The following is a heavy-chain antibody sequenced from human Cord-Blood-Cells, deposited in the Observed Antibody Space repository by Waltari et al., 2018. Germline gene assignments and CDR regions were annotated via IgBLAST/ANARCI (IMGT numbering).Heavy chain of an antibody. CDR2: INAGNGNT. CDR1: GYTFTSYA. J-gene: IGHJ6*02. Sequence: QVQLVQSGAEVKKPGASVKVSCKASGYTFTSYAMHWVRQAPGQRLEWMGWINAGNGNTKYSQKFQGRVTITRDTSASTDYMELSSLRSEDTAVYYCARGFEVVVVAATLYYYYGMDVWGQGTTVTVSS. D-gene: IGHD2-15*01. CDR3: ARGFEVVVVAATLYYYYGMDV. V-gene: IGHV1-3*01.